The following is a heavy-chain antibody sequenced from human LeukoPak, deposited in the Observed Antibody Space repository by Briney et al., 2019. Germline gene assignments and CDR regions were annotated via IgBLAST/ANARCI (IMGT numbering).Heavy chain of an antibody. CDR1: GGSFSGYY. J-gene: IGHJ4*02. Sequence: SETLSLTCAVYGGSFSGYYWSWIRQPAGKGLEWIGRIYTSGSTNYNPSLKSRVTISVDTSKNQFSLKLSSVTAADTAVYYCARGKVWFGELKRYYFDYWGQGTLVTVSS. CDR2: IYTSGST. D-gene: IGHD3-10*01. V-gene: IGHV4-59*10. CDR3: ARGKVWFGELKRYYFDY.